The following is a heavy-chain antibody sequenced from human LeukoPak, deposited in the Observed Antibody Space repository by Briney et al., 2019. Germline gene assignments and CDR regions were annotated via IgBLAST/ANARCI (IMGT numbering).Heavy chain of an antibody. Sequence: GGSLRLSCAASGFTFNSYAMSWVRQAPEKGLEWVATISGSGGGPYYADSVKGRFTISRDDSKNTLYLQMNSLRAEDTAVYYCAKDLGRYRNNYFDYWGQGTLVTVSS. CDR1: GFTFNSYA. D-gene: IGHD1-26*01. J-gene: IGHJ4*02. CDR3: AKDLGRYRNNYFDY. CDR2: ISGSGGGP. V-gene: IGHV3-23*01.